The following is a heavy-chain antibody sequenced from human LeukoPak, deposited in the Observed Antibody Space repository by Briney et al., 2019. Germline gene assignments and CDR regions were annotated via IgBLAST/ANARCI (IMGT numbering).Heavy chain of an antibody. V-gene: IGHV4-59*13. D-gene: IGHD1-26*01. Sequence: SETLSLTCTVSGGSISSYYWTWIRQPPGKGLEWIGDIYITGSTNYNPYLKRRVTISVDTSKNQFSPRLSSVTAADTAVYYCARVRIGETSYDASDVWGLGTMVTVSS. CDR3: ARVRIGETSYDASDV. CDR2: IYITGST. CDR1: GGSISSYY. J-gene: IGHJ3*01.